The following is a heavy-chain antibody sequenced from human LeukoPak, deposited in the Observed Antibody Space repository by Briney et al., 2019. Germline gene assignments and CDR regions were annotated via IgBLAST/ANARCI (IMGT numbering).Heavy chain of an antibody. J-gene: IGHJ4*02. CDR1: GGSFSGYY. CDR2: ISWNSGSI. Sequence: ETLSLTCAVYGGSFSGYYWSWVRQAPGKGLEWVSGISWNSGSIGYADSVKGQFTISRDNAKNSLYLQMNSLRAEDTAVYYCASSKGFDYWGQGTLVTVSS. CDR3: ASSKGFDY. V-gene: IGHV3-20*04.